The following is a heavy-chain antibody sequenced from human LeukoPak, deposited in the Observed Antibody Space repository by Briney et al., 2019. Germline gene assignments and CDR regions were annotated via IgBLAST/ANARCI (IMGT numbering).Heavy chain of an antibody. CDR2: ISSTGRTI. CDR3: ARVALATPYFDY. Sequence: GGSLRLSCAASGFTFRTYEMNWVRQGPGKGLEWVSYISSTGRTIHYADSVKGGLTISREKDKKSLYLQMNSLSAEDTAVYYCARVALATPYFDYWGQGTLVTVSS. D-gene: IGHD5-24*01. CDR1: GFTFRTYE. V-gene: IGHV3-48*03. J-gene: IGHJ4*02.